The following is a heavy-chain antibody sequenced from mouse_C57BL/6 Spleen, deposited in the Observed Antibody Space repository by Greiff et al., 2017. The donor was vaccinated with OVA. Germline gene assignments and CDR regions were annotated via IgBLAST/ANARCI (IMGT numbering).Heavy chain of an antibody. J-gene: IGHJ4*01. CDR3: ATRHYYAMDY. Sequence: QVQLQQSGPELVKPGASVKISCKASGYAFSSSWMNWVKQRPGKGLEWIGRIYPGDGDTNYNGKFKGKATLTADKFSSTAYMQLSSLTSEDSADYFCATRHYYAMDYWGQGTSVTVSS. V-gene: IGHV1-82*01. CDR2: IYPGDGDT. CDR1: GYAFSSSW. D-gene: IGHD3-3*01.